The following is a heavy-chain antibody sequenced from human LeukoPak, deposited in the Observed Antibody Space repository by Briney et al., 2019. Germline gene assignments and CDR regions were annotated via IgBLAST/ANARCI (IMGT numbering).Heavy chain of an antibody. CDR1: GFTFSSYD. Sequence: GGSLRLSCAASGFTFSSYDMSWVRQAPGKGLEWVSSLSGSGGTTYYADSVKGRFTISRDNANNRLYLQMNIVRAEDTALYYCAKDVLDSINWSRGDYWGQGTLVTVSS. CDR3: AKDVLDSINWSRGDY. J-gene: IGHJ4*02. V-gene: IGHV3-23*01. CDR2: LSGSGGTT. D-gene: IGHD6-13*01.